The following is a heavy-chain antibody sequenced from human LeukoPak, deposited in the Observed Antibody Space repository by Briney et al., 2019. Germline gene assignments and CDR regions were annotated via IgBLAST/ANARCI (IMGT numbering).Heavy chain of an antibody. D-gene: IGHD6-19*01. CDR1: GYSFTSYW. CDR2: IYPADSDT. V-gene: IGHV5-51*01. J-gene: IGHJ4*02. CDR3: ATTNIAVAGTKGDFDY. Sequence: GESLKISCKGSGYSFTSYWIVWVRQMPGKGLEWMGIIYPADSDTRYSPSFQGQVTISADKSINTAYLQWSSLKASDTAMYYCATTNIAVAGTKGDFDYWGQGTLDTVSS.